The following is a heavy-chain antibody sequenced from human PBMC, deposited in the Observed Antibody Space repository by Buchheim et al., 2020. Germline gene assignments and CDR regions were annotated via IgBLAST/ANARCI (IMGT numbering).Heavy chain of an antibody. CDR2: INHSGST. D-gene: IGHD1-26*01. CDR3: AAGATGRRYYYGMDV. V-gene: IGHV4-34*01. Sequence: QVQLQQWGAGLLKPSETLSLTCAVYGGSFSGYYWSWIRQPPGKGLEWIGEINHSGSTNYNPSLKSRVTISVDTSKNQFSLKLSSVTAADMAVYYCAAGATGRRYYYGMDVWGQGTT. CDR1: GGSFSGYY. J-gene: IGHJ6*02.